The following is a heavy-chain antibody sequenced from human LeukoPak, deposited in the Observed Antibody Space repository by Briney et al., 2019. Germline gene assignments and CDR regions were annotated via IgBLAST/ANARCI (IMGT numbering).Heavy chain of an antibody. V-gene: IGHV3-23*01. J-gene: IGHJ4*02. Sequence: GGSLRLSCAASGFTFSSYAMSWVRQAPGKGLEWVSPISGSGGSTYYADSVKGRFTISRDNSKNTLYLQMNSLRAEDTAVYYCANGPYCGGDCYSRPPFDYWGQGTLVTVSS. D-gene: IGHD2-21*02. CDR2: ISGSGGST. CDR1: GFTFSSYA. CDR3: ANGPYCGGDCYSRPPFDY.